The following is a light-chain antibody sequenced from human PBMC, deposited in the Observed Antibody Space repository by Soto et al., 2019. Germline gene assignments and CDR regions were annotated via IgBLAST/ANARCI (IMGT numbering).Light chain of an antibody. V-gene: IGKV3-20*01. J-gene: IGKJ1*01. Sequence: EIVLTQSPGTLSLCTGERATLSCRASQSVSSSYLAWYQQKPGQAPRLLIYGASSRATGIPDRFSGSGSGTDFTLTISRLEPEDFAVYYCQQYGSSPRTFGQGTNVDI. CDR2: GAS. CDR3: QQYGSSPRT. CDR1: QSVSSSY.